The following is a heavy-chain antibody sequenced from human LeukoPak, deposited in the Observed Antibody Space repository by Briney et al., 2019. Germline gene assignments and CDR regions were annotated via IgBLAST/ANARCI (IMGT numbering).Heavy chain of an antibody. D-gene: IGHD5-18*01. CDR2: IYDSGST. V-gene: IGHV4-39*01. CDR1: GGSISSSSYY. Sequence: SETLSLTCTVSGGSISSSSYYWGWIRQPPGKGLEWFGSIYDSGSTYYNPSLKSRVTISVDTSKNQFSLKLSSVPAADTAVYYCARLSWIQLWTGIDYWGRGALVTVSS. CDR3: ARLSWIQLWTGIDY. J-gene: IGHJ4*02.